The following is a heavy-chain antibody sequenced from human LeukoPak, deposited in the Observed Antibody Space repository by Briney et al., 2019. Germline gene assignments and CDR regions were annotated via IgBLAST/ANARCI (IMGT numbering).Heavy chain of an antibody. D-gene: IGHD5-24*01. CDR3: ARTLGGFTVDRATGFDL. J-gene: IGHJ2*01. Sequence: ASVKVSCKASGCNFEILGISWVRQAPGQGLEWMGWISAYEGNTDYAQKFEDRVTMTTDTSTNTAYMDLRNLTSDDTAVYYCARTLGGFTVDRATGFDLWGRGTLVTVSS. CDR2: ISAYEGNT. V-gene: IGHV1-18*01. CDR1: GCNFEILG.